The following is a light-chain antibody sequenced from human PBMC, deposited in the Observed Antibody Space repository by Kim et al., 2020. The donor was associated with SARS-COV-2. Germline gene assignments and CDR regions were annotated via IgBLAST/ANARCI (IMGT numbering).Light chain of an antibody. Sequence: SVGDRVNITCRTSQSISSHLNWYQQKPRKAPKLLVFAASNLQSGVPSRFSGSGSGTEFTLTIRALQPEDSATYYCQQGYSSPQITFGQGTRLEIK. CDR3: QQGYSSPQIT. J-gene: IGKJ5*01. V-gene: IGKV1-39*01. CDR1: QSISSH. CDR2: AAS.